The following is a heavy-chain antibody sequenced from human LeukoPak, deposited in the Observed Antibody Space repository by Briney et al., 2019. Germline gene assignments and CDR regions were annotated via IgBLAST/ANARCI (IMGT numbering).Heavy chain of an antibody. CDR2: MNPNSGNT. D-gene: IGHD2-2*01. Sequence: ASVKVPRKASGYTFTSYDINWVRQATGQGLEWMGWMNPNSGNTGYAQKFQGRVTMTRNTSISTAYMELSSLRSEDTAVYYCIVVVPAATVYYYGMDVWGQGTTVTVSS. CDR1: GYTFTSYD. CDR3: IVVVPAATVYYYGMDV. J-gene: IGHJ6*02. V-gene: IGHV1-8*01.